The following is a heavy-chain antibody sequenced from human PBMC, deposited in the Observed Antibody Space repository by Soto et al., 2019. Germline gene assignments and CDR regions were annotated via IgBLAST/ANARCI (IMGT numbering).Heavy chain of an antibody. CDR1: GYAINSGYY. CDR3: ARKVVVVVSNVPDYFDY. Sequence: EALSVICEVSGYAINSGYYGAWIRQSPVKGLEWIGNMYHGGFSYYNPSLKGRVTISVDTWKNRFSLNLRSVQAADTAVYYCARKVVVVVSNVPDYFDYWGQGMLVTVSS. D-gene: IGHD2-21*01. CDR2: MYHGGFS. J-gene: IGHJ4*02. V-gene: IGHV4-38-2*01.